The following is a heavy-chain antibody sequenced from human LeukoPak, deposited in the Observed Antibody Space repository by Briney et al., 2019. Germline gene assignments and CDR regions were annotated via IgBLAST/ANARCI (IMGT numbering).Heavy chain of an antibody. CDR3: ARVRFSYGGEAFDS. CDR1: GFTFSSYW. Sequence: GGSLRLSCAASGFTFSSYWMSWVRQAPGKGLEWVANIKHDGSEKYHVDSVKGRFTISRDNAKNSLYPQMNSLRAEDTAVYYCARVRFSYGGEAFDSWGQGTLVTVSS. CDR2: IKHDGSEK. J-gene: IGHJ4*02. D-gene: IGHD5-18*01. V-gene: IGHV3-7*01.